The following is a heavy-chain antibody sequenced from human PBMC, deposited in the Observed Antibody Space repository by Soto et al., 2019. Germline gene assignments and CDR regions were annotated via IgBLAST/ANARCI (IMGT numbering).Heavy chain of an antibody. Sequence: PSETLSLTCTVSGGSISSYYWSWIRQPPGKGLEWIGYIYYSGSTNYNPSLKSRVTISVDTSKNQFSLKLSSVTAADTAVYYCARTGTGLGWFDPWGQGTLVTVSS. CDR3: ARTGTGLGWFDP. CDR2: IYYSGST. J-gene: IGHJ5*02. CDR1: GGSISSYY. V-gene: IGHV4-59*01. D-gene: IGHD1-7*01.